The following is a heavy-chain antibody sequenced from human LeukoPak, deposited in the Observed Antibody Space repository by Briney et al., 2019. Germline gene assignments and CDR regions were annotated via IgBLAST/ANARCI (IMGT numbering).Heavy chain of an antibody. J-gene: IGHJ4*02. Sequence: LSLTCAVYGGSFSAHYWSWVRQAPGKGLEWVSYISSSGSTIYYADSVKGRFTISRDNAKNSLYLQMNSLRAEDTAVYYCVRDYGGSSPFDFWGQGTLVTVSS. V-gene: IGHV3-11*04. CDR1: GGSFSAHY. D-gene: IGHD4-23*01. CDR3: VRDYGGSSPFDF. CDR2: ISSSGSTI.